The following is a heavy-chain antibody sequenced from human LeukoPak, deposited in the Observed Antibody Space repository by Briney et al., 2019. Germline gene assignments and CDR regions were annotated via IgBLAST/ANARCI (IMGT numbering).Heavy chain of an antibody. CDR2: ISSSGSTI. J-gene: IGHJ4*02. CDR3: ARDSSDSSYDY. CDR1: GFTFSSYA. D-gene: IGHD3-22*01. V-gene: IGHV3-11*04. Sequence: GGSLRLSCAASGFTFSSYAMSWIRQAPGKGLEWVSYISSSGSTIYYADSVKGRFTISRDNAKNSLYLQMNSLRAEDTAVYYCARDSSDSSYDYWGQGTLVTVSS.